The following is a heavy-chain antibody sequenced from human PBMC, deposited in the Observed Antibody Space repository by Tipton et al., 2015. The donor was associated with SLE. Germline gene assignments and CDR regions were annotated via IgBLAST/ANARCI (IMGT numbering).Heavy chain of an antibody. Sequence: TLSLTCTVSGGSISSGNFYWSWIRQPAGKGLEWIGHIYTSGSTNYNPSLKSRVTISLDTSENQFSLKLSSVTAADTAVYYCARDKDDFWSGYFDYWGQGTLVTVSS. CDR2: IYTSGST. CDR1: GGSISSGNFY. V-gene: IGHV4-61*09. J-gene: IGHJ4*02. CDR3: ARDKDDFWSGYFDY. D-gene: IGHD3-3*01.